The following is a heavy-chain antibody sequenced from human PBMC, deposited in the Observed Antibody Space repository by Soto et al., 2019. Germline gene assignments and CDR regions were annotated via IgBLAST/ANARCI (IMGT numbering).Heavy chain of an antibody. D-gene: IGHD1-26*01. CDR3: ARGGIPPSGYGIAYAMDG. V-gene: IGHV4-39*01. CDR1: GVSISGSRYY. Sequence: SETLSLTCTVSGVSISGSRYYWGWSRQPPGRGLEWSGNIYYSGSTYYAPALKSRVTLSVDTAKNQFSLNLNSVTAADTAVYYCARGGIPPSGYGIAYAMDGWGQGTTVTVSS. J-gene: IGHJ6*02. CDR2: IYYSGST.